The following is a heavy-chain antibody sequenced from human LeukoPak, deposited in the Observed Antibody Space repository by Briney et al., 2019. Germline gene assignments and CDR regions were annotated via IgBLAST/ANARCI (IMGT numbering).Heavy chain of an antibody. D-gene: IGHD3-22*01. CDR1: GGTFSSYA. CDR2: IIPILGIA. Sequence: SVKVSCKASGGTFSSYAISWVRQAPGQGLEWTGRIIPILGIANYAQKFQGRVTITADKSTSTAYMELSSLRSEDTAVYYCARDDRATGYWGQGTLVTVSS. J-gene: IGHJ4*02. CDR3: ARDDRATGY. V-gene: IGHV1-69*04.